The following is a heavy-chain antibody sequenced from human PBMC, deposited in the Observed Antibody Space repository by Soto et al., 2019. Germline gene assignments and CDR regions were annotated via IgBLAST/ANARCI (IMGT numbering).Heavy chain of an antibody. CDR2: INHSGST. V-gene: IGHV4-4*02. J-gene: IGHJ4*02. CDR3: ARGLSTSAPLDS. D-gene: IGHD6-13*01. CDR1: GGSISSINW. Sequence: QVQLQESGPGLVKPSGTLSLTCAVSGGSISSINWWSWVRQHPGKGLDWIGEINHSGSTNYNPSLMSRVTMSVDKSKNQVSLKLSSVTAADTAVDYCARGLSTSAPLDSWGQGTLVTVSS.